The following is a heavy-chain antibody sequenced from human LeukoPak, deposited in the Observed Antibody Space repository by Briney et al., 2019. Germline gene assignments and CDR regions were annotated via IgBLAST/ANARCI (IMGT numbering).Heavy chain of an antibody. V-gene: IGHV4-59*08. CDR3: ARSYSSGWYGRFDAFDI. CDR1: GGSISSYY. CDR2: IYYSGSA. J-gene: IGHJ3*02. Sequence: PSETLSLTCTVSGGSISSYYWSWIRQPPGKGLEWNGHIYYSGSAKYNASLESRVTISVDMSKNRFSLKLSSVAAADTAVYYCARSYSSGWYGRFDAFDIWGQGTMVTVSS. D-gene: IGHD6-19*01.